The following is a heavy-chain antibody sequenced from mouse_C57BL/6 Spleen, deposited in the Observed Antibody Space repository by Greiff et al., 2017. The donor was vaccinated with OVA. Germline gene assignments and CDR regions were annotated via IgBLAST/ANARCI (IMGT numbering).Heavy chain of an antibody. CDR3: AREGCDGYYPWFAY. J-gene: IGHJ3*01. Sequence: EVQLQQSGPELVKPGASVKISCKASGYTFTDYYMNWVKQSHGKSLEWIGDINPNNGGTSYNQKFKGKATLTVDKSSSTAYMELRSLTSEDSAVYYCAREGCDGYYPWFAYWGQGTLVTVSA. CDR1: GYTFTDYY. D-gene: IGHD2-3*01. CDR2: INPNNGGT. V-gene: IGHV1-26*01.